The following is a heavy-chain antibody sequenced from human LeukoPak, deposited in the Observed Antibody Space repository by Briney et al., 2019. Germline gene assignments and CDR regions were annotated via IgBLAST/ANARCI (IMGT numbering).Heavy chain of an antibody. J-gene: IGHJ4*02. V-gene: IGHV3-7*01. D-gene: IGHD6-19*01. CDR3: ARVSIGWYSFDY. CDR1: GFTFSSYW. CDR2: IKQDGSEK. Sequence: GGSPRLSCAASGFTFSSYWMSWVRQAPGKGLEWVANIKQDGSEKYYVDSVKGRFTISRDNAKDTVYLQMNSLRAEDTAVYYCARVSIGWYSFDYWGQGTLVTVSS.